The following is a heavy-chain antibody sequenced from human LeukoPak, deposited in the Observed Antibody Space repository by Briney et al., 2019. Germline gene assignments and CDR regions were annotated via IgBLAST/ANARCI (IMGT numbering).Heavy chain of an antibody. V-gene: IGHV3-48*04. Sequence: GGSLRLSCEASGFTFSRYSLTWVRQAPGKGLEWVSYISSRGNTRYYADSVKGRFTISRDNAKNSLYLQMNSLRAEDTAVYYCARETDSTLFDYWGQGTLVTVSS. CDR1: GFTFSRYS. CDR2: ISSRGNTR. CDR3: ARETDSTLFDY. D-gene: IGHD2-2*01. J-gene: IGHJ4*02.